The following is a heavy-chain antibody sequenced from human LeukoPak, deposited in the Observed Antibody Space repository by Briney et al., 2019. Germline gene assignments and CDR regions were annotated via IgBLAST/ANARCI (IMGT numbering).Heavy chain of an antibody. Sequence: GGSLRLSCAVSGLTFSNMAWIGFRQAPGKGLEWVSAISGRDESTYYADSVKGRFTISRDNSKSTLYLQMSSLRAEDTAVYHCAKVTGTTNYWGQGTLVTVSS. CDR3: AKVTGTTNY. CDR2: ISGRDEST. D-gene: IGHD1-1*01. V-gene: IGHV3-23*01. CDR1: GLTFSNMA. J-gene: IGHJ4*02.